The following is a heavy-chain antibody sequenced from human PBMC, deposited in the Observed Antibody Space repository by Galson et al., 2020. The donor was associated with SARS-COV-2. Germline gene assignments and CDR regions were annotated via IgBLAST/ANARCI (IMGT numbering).Heavy chain of an antibody. CDR3: ARRTYYGSGSTYWFDP. CDR1: GGSISSSSHY. CDR2: IYYSGST. V-gene: IGHV4-39*01. J-gene: IGHJ5*02. D-gene: IGHD3-10*01. Sequence: SETLSLTCTVSGGSISSSSHYWGWLGQPPGKGLECVGFIYYSGSTFYNPSLKSRATISVDTSKNQFSLKLSSVTAADTAIYYCARRTYYGSGSTYWFDPWGQGTLVTVSS.